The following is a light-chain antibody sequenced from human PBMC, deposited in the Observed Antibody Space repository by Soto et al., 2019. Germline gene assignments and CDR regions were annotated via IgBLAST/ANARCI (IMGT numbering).Light chain of an antibody. Sequence: DIQMTQSPSSLSASVGDRVTITCQASQDIKNYLNWYQQKSGKAPKLLIYDASDLETGVPSRFSGSGSGTDFTFTINSLQPEDIATYYCPQYDNLPLNLGGGT. CDR2: DAS. J-gene: IGKJ4*01. V-gene: IGKV1-33*01. CDR1: QDIKNY. CDR3: PQYDNLPLN.